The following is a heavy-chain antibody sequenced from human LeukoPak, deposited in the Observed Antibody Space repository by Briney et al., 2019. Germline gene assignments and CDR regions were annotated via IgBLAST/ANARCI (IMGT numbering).Heavy chain of an antibody. CDR2: ISSSSSTI. D-gene: IGHD3-22*01. CDR3: ARGSTYYDSSGQVPFDY. Sequence: PGESLRLSCAASGFTFSTYSINWVRQAPGKGLEWVPYISSSSSTIYYADSVKGRFTISRDNAKNSLYLQMNSLRAEDTAVYYCARGSTYYDSSGQVPFDYWGQGTLVTVSS. J-gene: IGHJ4*02. CDR1: GFTFSTYS. V-gene: IGHV3-48*01.